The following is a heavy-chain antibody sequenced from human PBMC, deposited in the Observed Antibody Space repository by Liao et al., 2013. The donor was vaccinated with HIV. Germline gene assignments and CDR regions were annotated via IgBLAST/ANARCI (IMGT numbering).Heavy chain of an antibody. J-gene: IGHJ6*03. Sequence: QVQLQQWGAGLLKPSETLSLSCAVYGESFSGYYWNWIRQPPREGGVEVELGKVNHGGRTSYNPSLKSRVTISVDRSKKQFSLRLSSVAAADTAVYYCMGYSDYTINYHYMDVWAEGTTVTVSS. CDR2: VNHGGRT. CDR1: GESFSGYY. V-gene: IGHV4-34*01. CDR3: MGYSDYTINYHYMDV. D-gene: IGHD4-11*01.